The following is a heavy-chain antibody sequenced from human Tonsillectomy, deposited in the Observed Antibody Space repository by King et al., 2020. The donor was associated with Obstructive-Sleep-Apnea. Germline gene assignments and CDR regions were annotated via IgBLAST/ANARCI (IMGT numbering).Heavy chain of an antibody. J-gene: IGHJ4*02. V-gene: IGHV4-38-2*02. Sequence: QLQESGPGLVKTSETLSLTCTVSGFSISSGYYWGWIRQPPWKGLEWIGIIYHSGSPHCNPSLESRVTISVDTSKNQFSLQLRSVTAADTAVYYCARADGYNFGQHSYFDYWGQGTLVTVSS. CDR2: IYHSGSP. D-gene: IGHD5-24*01. CDR1: GFSISSGYY. CDR3: ARADGYNFGQHSYFDY.